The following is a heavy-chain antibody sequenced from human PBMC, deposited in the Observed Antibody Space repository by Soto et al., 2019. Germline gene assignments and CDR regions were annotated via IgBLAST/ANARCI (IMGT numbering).Heavy chain of an antibody. D-gene: IGHD2-2*01. CDR2: ISDSGGGT. Sequence: EVQLLESGGGLVQPGGSLRLSCAASGFSFSSYAMSWVRQAPGKGLEWVSVISDSGGGTYDADSVKGWFTLSRDNSKNTLYLQMNSLRAEDTAIYYCAKVGHSSTWYQIDKWGQGTLVTVSS. CDR1: GFSFSSYA. J-gene: IGHJ4*02. V-gene: IGHV3-23*01. CDR3: AKVGHSSTWYQIDK.